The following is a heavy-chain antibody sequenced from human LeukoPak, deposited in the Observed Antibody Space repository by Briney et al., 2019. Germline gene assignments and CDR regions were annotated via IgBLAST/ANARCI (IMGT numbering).Heavy chain of an antibody. J-gene: IGHJ4*02. CDR3: AKGLKGCSGSSWYYFFDF. CDR2: ITGSGGDA. CDR1: GFTFSNYA. Sequence: PGGSLRLSCAASGFTFSNYAMNWVRQAPGKGLEWVSGITGSGGDAYYADSVKGRFTISRDNSKNTLDLQMNSLRAEDTAVYYCAKGLKGCSGSSWYYFFDFWGQGALITVSS. V-gene: IGHV3-23*01. D-gene: IGHD2-15*01.